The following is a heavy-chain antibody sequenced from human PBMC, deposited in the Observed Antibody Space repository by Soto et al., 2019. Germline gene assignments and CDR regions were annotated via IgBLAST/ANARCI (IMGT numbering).Heavy chain of an antibody. V-gene: IGHV3-30-3*01. Sequence: QVQLVESGGGVVQPGRSLRLSCAASGFTFSSYAMHWFRQAPGKGLEWVAVISYDGSNKYYADSVKGRFTISRDNSKNTLYLQMNSLRAEDTAVYYCARGFKAMGSYWGQGTLVTVSS. CDR1: GFTFSSYA. J-gene: IGHJ4*02. CDR3: ARGFKAMGSY. D-gene: IGHD5-18*01. CDR2: ISYDGSNK.